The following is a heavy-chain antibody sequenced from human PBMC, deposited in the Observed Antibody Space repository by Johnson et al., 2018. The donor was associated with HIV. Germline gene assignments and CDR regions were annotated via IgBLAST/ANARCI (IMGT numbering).Heavy chain of an antibody. J-gene: IGHJ3*02. Sequence: VQLVESGGGVVQPGGSLRLSCAASGFTFSSYGMHWVRQAPGKGLEWVAFIRYDGSNKYYADSVKGRFTISRDNSKNTLYLQMNSLRAEDTAVYYCAKDCGDYYDRSGYGGAFDIWGQGTMVTVSS. CDR3: AKDCGDYYDRSGYGGAFDI. CDR2: IRYDGSNK. V-gene: IGHV3-30*02. CDR1: GFTFSSYG. D-gene: IGHD3-22*01.